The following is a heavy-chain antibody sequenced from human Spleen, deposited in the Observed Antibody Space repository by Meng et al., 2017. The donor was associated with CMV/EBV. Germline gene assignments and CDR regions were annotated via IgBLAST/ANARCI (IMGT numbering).Heavy chain of an antibody. CDR3: AKDLELVATTIASTFEY. Sequence: GGSLRLSYAASGFIFDDYALHWVRLVPGKGLEWVSGISWNSNSIAYVDSVKGRFTISRDNAKNSLHLQMNSLRPEDTAVYYCAKDLELVATTIASTFEYWGQGTLVTVSS. J-gene: IGHJ4*02. CDR2: ISWNSNSI. CDR1: GFIFDDYA. D-gene: IGHD1-26*01. V-gene: IGHV3-9*01.